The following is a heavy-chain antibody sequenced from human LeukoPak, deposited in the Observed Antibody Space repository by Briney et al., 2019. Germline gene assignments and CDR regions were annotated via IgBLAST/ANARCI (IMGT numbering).Heavy chain of an antibody. Sequence: GGSLRLSCAASGFIFGRDSMNWVRQAPGKGLEWVSSISSSSSYIYYADSVKGRFTISRDNAKNSLYLQMNSLRAEDTAVYYCARDVAAVAGPSGYGMDVWGQGTTVTVSS. V-gene: IGHV3-21*01. D-gene: IGHD6-19*01. CDR1: GFIFGRDS. J-gene: IGHJ6*02. CDR2: ISSSSSYI. CDR3: ARDVAAVAGPSGYGMDV.